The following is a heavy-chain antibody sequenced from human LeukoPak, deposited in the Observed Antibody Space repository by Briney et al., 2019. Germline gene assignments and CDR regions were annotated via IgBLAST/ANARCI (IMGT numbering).Heavy chain of an antibody. CDR3: ARGPSGWSYYFDY. Sequence: PGGSLRLSCAASGFTFSSYGMHWVRQAPGKGLEWVAVIWYDGSNKYYADSVKGRFTISRDNSKNTLYLQMNSLRAEDTAVYYCARGPSGWSYYFDYWGQGTLVTVSS. D-gene: IGHD6-19*01. J-gene: IGHJ4*02. CDR1: GFTFSSYG. CDR2: IWYDGSNK. V-gene: IGHV3-33*08.